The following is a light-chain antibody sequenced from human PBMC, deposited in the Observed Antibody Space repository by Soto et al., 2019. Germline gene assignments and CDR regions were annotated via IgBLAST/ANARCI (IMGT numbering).Light chain of an antibody. J-gene: IGLJ1*01. V-gene: IGLV2-14*01. CDR2: DVS. CDR3: SSYTGSSTQV. Sequence: QSALTQPASVSGSRGQSITISCTGTGSDIGGYIYVSWYQQHPGKAPKLMIYDVSNRPSGVSNRFSGSKSGNTASLTISGLQAEDEADYYCSSYTGSSTQVFGTGTKLTVL. CDR1: GSDIGGYIY.